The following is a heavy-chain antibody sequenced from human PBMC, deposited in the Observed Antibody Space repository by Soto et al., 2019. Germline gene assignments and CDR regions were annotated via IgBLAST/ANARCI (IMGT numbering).Heavy chain of an antibody. CDR3: ATLWPFDY. CDR2: IYYSGST. CDR1: CFSIGSGFYY. D-gene: IGHD3-10*01. V-gene: IGHV4-31*03. Sequence: TLSLTCPFACFSIGSGFYYWSWIRKHPGKCLEWIGYIYYSGSTYYNPSLKSRVTISVDTSKNQFSLKLSSVTAADTAVYYCATLWPFDYWGQGTLVTVSS. J-gene: IGHJ4*02.